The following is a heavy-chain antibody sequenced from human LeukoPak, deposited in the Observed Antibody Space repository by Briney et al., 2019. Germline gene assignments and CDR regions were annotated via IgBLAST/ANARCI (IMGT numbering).Heavy chain of an antibody. J-gene: IGHJ4*02. V-gene: IGHV1-69*05. CDR3: ARDQTTDYYDSSGLDY. Sequence: SVKVSCKASGGTFSSYAISWVRQAPGQGLEWMGGIIPIFGTANYAQKFQGRVTITTDESTSTAYMELSSLRSEDTAVYYCARDQTTDYYDSSGLDYWGQGTLVTVSS. CDR2: IIPIFGTA. CDR1: GGTFSSYA. D-gene: IGHD3-22*01.